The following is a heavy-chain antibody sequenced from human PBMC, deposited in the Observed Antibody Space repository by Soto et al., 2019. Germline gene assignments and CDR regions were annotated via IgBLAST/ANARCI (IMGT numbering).Heavy chain of an antibody. CDR1: GYSFTSYW. Sequence: EVQLVQAGAEVKKHGESLRISCKGSGYSFTSYWISWVRQMPGKGLEWMGMIDPSDSNTNYSPSFQGHVTISPDTSISTAYMQWSSLKASDTAMYYCARLQAAAGDNDLTFDYWGQGTLVTVSS. CDR3: ARLQAAAGDNDLTFDY. D-gene: IGHD6-13*01. J-gene: IGHJ4*02. V-gene: IGHV5-10-1*01. CDR2: IDPSDSNT.